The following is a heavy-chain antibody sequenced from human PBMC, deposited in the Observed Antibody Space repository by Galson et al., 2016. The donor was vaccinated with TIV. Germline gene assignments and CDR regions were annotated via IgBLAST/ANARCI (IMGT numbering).Heavy chain of an antibody. CDR1: GFSFSSYE. D-gene: IGHD6-13*01. V-gene: IGHV3-48*03. Sequence: SLRLSCAATGFSFSSYEMNWVRQAPGKGLEWVSYIIESGRTIYYADSVKGRFTISRDNAKNSLYLQMNSLRAEDTAVYYCASRGYSSWYSFEIWGQGTMVTVSS. CDR2: IIESGRTI. CDR3: ASRGYSSWYSFEI. J-gene: IGHJ3*02.